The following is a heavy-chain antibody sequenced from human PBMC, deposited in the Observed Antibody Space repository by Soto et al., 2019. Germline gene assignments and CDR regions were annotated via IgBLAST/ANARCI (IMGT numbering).Heavy chain of an antibody. Sequence: GGSLRLSCAASGLTFSNYAMSWVRQAPGKGLQWVSAISSANSYIFYADSVKGRFTISRDSAKSSLFLQMNSLRAEDTALYYCVRGDAIDSWGQGTLVTVSS. CDR2: ISSANSYI. CDR3: VRGDAIDS. V-gene: IGHV3-21*01. CDR1: GLTFSNYA. J-gene: IGHJ5*01.